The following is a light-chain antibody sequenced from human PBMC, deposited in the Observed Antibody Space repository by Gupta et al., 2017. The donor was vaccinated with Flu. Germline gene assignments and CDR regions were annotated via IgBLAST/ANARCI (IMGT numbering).Light chain of an antibody. Sequence: TLSASVGDRVTIRCRASQSVSSDYVAWYQQRPGTAPDLLIYQAKILANGVPSRFTGSKSGTEFVLTIDRLQPDDFATYYCQQYNIVAQWTFGQGTKVEIK. CDR1: QSVSSDY. V-gene: IGKV1-5*03. CDR3: QQYNIVAQWT. CDR2: QAK. J-gene: IGKJ1*01.